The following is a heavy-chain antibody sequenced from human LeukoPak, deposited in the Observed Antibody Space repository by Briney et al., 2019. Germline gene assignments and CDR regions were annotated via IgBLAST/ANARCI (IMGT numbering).Heavy chain of an antibody. V-gene: IGHV1-18*01. J-gene: IGHJ4*02. CDR2: ISAYNGNA. Sequence: ASVKVSCKASGYTFTSYDINWVRQAPGQGLEWMGWISAYNGNANYAQKFQGRVTMTRDTSTSTVYMELSSLRSEDTAVYYCARGDGRGGYDCWGQGTLVTVSS. CDR1: GYTFTSYD. D-gene: IGHD5-12*01. CDR3: ARGDGRGGYDC.